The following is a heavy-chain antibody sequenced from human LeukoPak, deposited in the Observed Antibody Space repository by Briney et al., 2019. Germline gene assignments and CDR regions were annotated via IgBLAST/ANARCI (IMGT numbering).Heavy chain of an antibody. Sequence: GESLKISCKGSGYSFTNYWIGWVRQMPGKGLEWMGIIYPGDSDSKYNPSFQGQVTISADKSISTAYLQWSSLKASDTAMYYCARTRTPSSYDAFDIWGQGTMVTVSS. V-gene: IGHV5-51*01. CDR1: GYSFTNYW. CDR2: IYPGDSDS. D-gene: IGHD2-15*01. J-gene: IGHJ3*02. CDR3: ARTRTPSSYDAFDI.